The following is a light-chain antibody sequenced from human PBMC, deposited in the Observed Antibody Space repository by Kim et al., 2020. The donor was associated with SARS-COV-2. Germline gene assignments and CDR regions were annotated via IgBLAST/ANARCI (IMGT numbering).Light chain of an antibody. CDR2: AAF. Sequence: AAVGDRPTTPCRASQDTATSIAWYQQKPGKVPQLLIYAAFPLQSGVPSRFSGSASGTQFTLTTGSLQTVDVSTYFCQKYISAPWTFAPGTKVGIK. V-gene: IGKV1-27*01. CDR1: QDTATS. CDR3: QKYISAPWT. J-gene: IGKJ1*01.